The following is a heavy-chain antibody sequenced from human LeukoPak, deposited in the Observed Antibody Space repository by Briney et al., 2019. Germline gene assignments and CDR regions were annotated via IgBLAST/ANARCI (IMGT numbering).Heavy chain of an antibody. V-gene: IGHV1-18*01. Sequence: ASVKVSCKASGYTFTSYGISWVRQAPGQGLEWMGRIIPILGIANYAQKLQGRVTMTTDTSTSTAYMELRSLRSDDTAVYYCARDYDPLRMDVWGQGTTVTVSS. CDR3: ARDYDPLRMDV. CDR1: GYTFTSYG. CDR2: IIPILGIA. J-gene: IGHJ6*02. D-gene: IGHD5-12*01.